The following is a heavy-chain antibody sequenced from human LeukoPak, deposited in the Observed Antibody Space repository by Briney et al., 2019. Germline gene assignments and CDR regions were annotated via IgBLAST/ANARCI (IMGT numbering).Heavy chain of an antibody. CDR2: ISYDGSNK. Sequence: GSLRLSCAASGFTFSSYGMHWVRQAPGKGLEWVAVISYDGSNKYYADSVKGRFTISRDNSKNTLYLQMNSLRAEDTAVYYCAKPANLWFGELFHPTYFDYWGQGTLVTVSS. D-gene: IGHD3-10*01. CDR3: AKPANLWFGELFHPTYFDY. CDR1: GFTFSSYG. J-gene: IGHJ4*02. V-gene: IGHV3-30*18.